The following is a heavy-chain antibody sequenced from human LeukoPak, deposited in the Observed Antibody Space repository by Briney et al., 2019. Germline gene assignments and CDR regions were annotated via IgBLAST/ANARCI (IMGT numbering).Heavy chain of an antibody. J-gene: IGHJ4*02. CDR1: GFTFSRYW. Sequence: GGSLRLSCAASGFTFSRYWMSWVRQAPRKGLEWVANIKQDGGEIYYVDSVKGRFTISRDNAKSSLYLQMNSLRAGDTAVYYCARDKGDYDTSGSLFVFGGQGTLVTVSS. D-gene: IGHD3-22*01. V-gene: IGHV3-7*03. CDR3: ARDKGDYDTSGSLFVF. CDR2: IKQDGGEI.